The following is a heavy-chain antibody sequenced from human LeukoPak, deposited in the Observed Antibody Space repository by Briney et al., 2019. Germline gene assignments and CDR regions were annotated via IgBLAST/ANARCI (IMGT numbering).Heavy chain of an antibody. CDR2: IYYSGGT. D-gene: IGHD2-8*01. V-gene: IGHV4-59*08. CDR1: GGSISSYY. CDR3: ARGHGRNDY. J-gene: IGHJ4*02. Sequence: SETLSLTCAVYGGSISSYYWSWIRQPPGKGLEWIGYIYYSGGTNYNPSLKSRVAISVDTSKNQFSLKLSSVTAADTAVYYCARGHGRNDYWGQGTLVTVSS.